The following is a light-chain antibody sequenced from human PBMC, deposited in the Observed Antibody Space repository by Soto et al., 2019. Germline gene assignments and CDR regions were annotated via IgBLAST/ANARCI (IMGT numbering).Light chain of an antibody. CDR2: DAS. CDR3: HQRNSWPRT. CDR1: QSVSSSY. V-gene: IGKV3D-20*02. Sequence: EIVLTQSPGTLSLSPGERATLSCRASQSVSSSYLAWYQQKPGQAPRLLIYDASTRAPGIPARFSGSGAVTDFTLTISSLEPEDFAVFYCHQRNSWPRTFGQGTKVDI. J-gene: IGKJ1*01.